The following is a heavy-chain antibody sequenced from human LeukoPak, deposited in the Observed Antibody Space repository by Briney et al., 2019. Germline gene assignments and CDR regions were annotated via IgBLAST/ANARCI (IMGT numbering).Heavy chain of an antibody. Sequence: SDTLSLTCTVSGGSISSYYWSWIRQPPGKGLEWIGYIYYSGSTNYNPSLKSRVTISVDTSKNQFSLKLSSVTAADTAVYYCARVTVTTLGSTSFDYWGQGTLVTVSS. J-gene: IGHJ4*02. CDR1: GGSISSYY. CDR2: IYYSGST. V-gene: IGHV4-59*07. CDR3: ARVTVTTLGSTSFDY. D-gene: IGHD4-17*01.